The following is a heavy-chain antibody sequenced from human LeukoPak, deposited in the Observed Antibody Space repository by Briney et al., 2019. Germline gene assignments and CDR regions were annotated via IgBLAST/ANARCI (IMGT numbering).Heavy chain of an antibody. CDR2: ISSSGGST. CDR3: ANRHDTALYY. Sequence: PGGSLRLSCAASGFTFSSYAMSWVRQAPGKGLEWVSAISSSGGSTYYADSVKGRFTISRDNSKNTLCLQMNSLRAEDTAVYYCANRHDTALYYWGQGTLVTVSS. CDR1: GFTFSSYA. D-gene: IGHD5-18*01. J-gene: IGHJ4*02. V-gene: IGHV3-23*01.